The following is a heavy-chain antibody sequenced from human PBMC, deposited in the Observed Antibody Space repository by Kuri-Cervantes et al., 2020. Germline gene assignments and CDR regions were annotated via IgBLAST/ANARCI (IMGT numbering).Heavy chain of an antibody. D-gene: IGHD6-13*01. J-gene: IGHJ4*02. CDR1: GYTFTSYG. CDR2: IIPIFGTA. Sequence: SVKVSCKASGYTFTSYGISWVRQAPGQGLEWMGGIIPIFGTANYAQKFQGRVTTTADESTSTAYMELSSLRSEDTAVYYCASPKASSSWYRYDYWGQGTLVTVSS. V-gene: IGHV1-69*13. CDR3: ASPKASSSWYRYDY.